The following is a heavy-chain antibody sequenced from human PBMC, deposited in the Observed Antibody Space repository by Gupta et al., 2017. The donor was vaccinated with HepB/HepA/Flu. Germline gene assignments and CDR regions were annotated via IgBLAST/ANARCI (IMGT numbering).Heavy chain of an antibody. CDR2: INPNSCGT. CDR3: ARGYYDSSGYYPILGERDWFDP. V-gene: IGHV1-2*04. CDR1: GYTFTGYY. J-gene: IGHJ5*02. Sequence: QVQLVQSGAEVKKPGASVKVSCKASGYTFTGYYMHWVRQAPGQGLEWMGWINPNSCGTNYAQKFQGWVTMTRDTSISTAYMELSRLRSDDTAVYYCARGYYDSSGYYPILGERDWFDPWGQGTLVTVSS. D-gene: IGHD3-22*01.